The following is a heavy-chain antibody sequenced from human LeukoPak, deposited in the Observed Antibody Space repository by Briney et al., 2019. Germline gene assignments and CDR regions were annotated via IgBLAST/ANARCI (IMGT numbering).Heavy chain of an antibody. Sequence: GESLKISCKGSGYSFTSYWIGWVRQMTGKGLEWMGIIYPGDSDTRYSPSFQGQVTISADKSISTAYLQWSSLKVSDTAMYYCARLSVVVPNWFDPWGQGTLVTVSS. CDR3: ARLSVVVPNWFDP. CDR2: IYPGDSDT. D-gene: IGHD2-2*01. J-gene: IGHJ5*02. CDR1: GYSFTSYW. V-gene: IGHV5-51*01.